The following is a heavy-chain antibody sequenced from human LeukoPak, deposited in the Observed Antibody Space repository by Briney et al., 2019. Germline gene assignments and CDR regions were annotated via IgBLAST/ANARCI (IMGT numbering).Heavy chain of an antibody. Sequence: GASVKVSCKASGYTFTNYDISWVRQAPGQGLEWMGWISAYNGNTNYAQKFQGRVTMTTDTSTTTAYMELRTLKPDDTAVYFCARGLIAAAGMDVWGKGTTVTVSS. CDR1: GYTFTNYD. V-gene: IGHV1-18*01. CDR2: ISAYNGNT. D-gene: IGHD6-13*01. CDR3: ARGLIAAAGMDV. J-gene: IGHJ6*04.